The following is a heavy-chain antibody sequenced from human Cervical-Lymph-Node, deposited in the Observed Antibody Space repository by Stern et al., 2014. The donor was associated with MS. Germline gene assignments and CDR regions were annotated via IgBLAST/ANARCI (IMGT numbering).Heavy chain of an antibody. CDR1: GYTFSGYY. CDR3: ARSIAAAEYYFDY. Sequence: VQLVQSGAEVKKPGASVKVSCKASGYTFSGYYMHWVRQAPGQGLEWMGRINPNSGGTNYAQKFQGRVTMTRDTSISTAYMELSRLRSDDTAVYYCARSIAAAEYYFDYWGQGILVTVSS. V-gene: IGHV1-2*06. D-gene: IGHD6-13*01. J-gene: IGHJ4*02. CDR2: INPNSGGT.